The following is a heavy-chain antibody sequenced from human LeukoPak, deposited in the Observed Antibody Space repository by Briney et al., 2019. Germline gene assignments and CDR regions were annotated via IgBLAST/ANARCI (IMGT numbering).Heavy chain of an antibody. V-gene: IGHV4-61*02. CDR3: ARASYSYDINGWVPFDY. CDR2: IYTSGST. J-gene: IGHJ4*02. D-gene: IGHD3-22*01. CDR1: GNSISSGDNY. Sequence: TLSLTCTVSGNSISSGDNYWSWIRQPAGKGLEWIGRIYTSGSTNYNPSLKSRATISGDTSKNQFSLRLSSVTAADTAVYYCARASYSYDINGWVPFDYWGQGTLVTVSS.